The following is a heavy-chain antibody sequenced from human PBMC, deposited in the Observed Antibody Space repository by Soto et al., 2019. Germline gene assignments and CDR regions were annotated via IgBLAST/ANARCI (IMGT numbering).Heavy chain of an antibody. J-gene: IGHJ5*02. Sequence: EVQLVESGGGLVQPGRSLRLSCAASGFTFDDYAMHWVRQAPGKGLEWVAGISWNRGSISYADAVKGRCTISSDNAKNSLYLQMNILRAEDTALYYRAKDRVPWQGGWYGSWFDPGGQGTLVTVSS. CDR2: ISWNRGSI. V-gene: IGHV3-9*01. D-gene: IGHD6-19*01. CDR1: GFTFDDYA. CDR3: AKDRVPWQGGWYGSWFDP.